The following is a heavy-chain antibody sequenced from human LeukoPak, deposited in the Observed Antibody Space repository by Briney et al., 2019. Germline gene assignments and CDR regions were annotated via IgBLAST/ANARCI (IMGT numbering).Heavy chain of an antibody. CDR2: INHSGST. Sequence: GSLRLSCAASGFIFSSYSMKWVRQAPGKGLEWIGEINHSGSTNYNPSLKSRVTISVDTSKNQFSLKLSSVTAADTAVYYCARGVLLRYFDWLRNHVFDPWGQGTLVTVSS. J-gene: IGHJ5*02. CDR1: GFIFSSYS. D-gene: IGHD3-9*01. V-gene: IGHV4-34*01. CDR3: ARGVLLRYFDWLRNHVFDP.